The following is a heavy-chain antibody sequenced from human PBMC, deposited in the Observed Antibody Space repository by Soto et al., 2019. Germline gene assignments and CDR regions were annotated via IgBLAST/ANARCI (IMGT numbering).Heavy chain of an antibody. CDR3: AREMGRDDYIWGSYRPDAFDI. D-gene: IGHD3-16*02. CDR1: GYTFTSYA. J-gene: IGHJ3*02. Sequence: GASVKVSCKASGYTFTSYAMHWVRQAPGQRLEWMGWINAGNGNTKYSQKFQGRVTITRDTSASTAYMELSSLRSEDTAVYYCAREMGRDDYIWGSYRPDAFDIWGQGTMVTVSS. CDR2: INAGNGNT. V-gene: IGHV1-3*01.